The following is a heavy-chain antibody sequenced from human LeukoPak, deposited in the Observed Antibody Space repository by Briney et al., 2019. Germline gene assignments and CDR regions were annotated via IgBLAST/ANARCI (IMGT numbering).Heavy chain of an antibody. CDR2: ISYDGSSK. Sequence: GRSLRLSCAASGFTFSSYGMHWVRQAPGKGLEWVAVISYDGSSKHYGDSVKGRFTMSRDNSKNTLYLQMNSLRAEDTAVYYCARGQRAVGGYWRGSYFDYWGQGTLVTVSS. J-gene: IGHJ4*02. CDR1: GFTFSSYG. V-gene: IGHV3-30*03. D-gene: IGHD3-16*01. CDR3: ARGQRAVGGYWRGSYFDY.